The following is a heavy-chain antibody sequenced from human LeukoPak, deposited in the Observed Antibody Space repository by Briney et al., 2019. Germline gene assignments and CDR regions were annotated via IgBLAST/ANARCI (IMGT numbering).Heavy chain of an antibody. Sequence: SVKVSCKASGFSFINSAVQWMRQARGQSPEWIGWIVVGSGSTNYAQKFRERVTMTTDTSTSTAYMELRSLRSDDTAVYYCASGITGTIFFDYWGQGTLVTVSS. V-gene: IGHV1-58*01. J-gene: IGHJ4*02. CDR1: GFSFINSA. CDR3: ASGITGTIFFDY. CDR2: IVVGSGST. D-gene: IGHD1-20*01.